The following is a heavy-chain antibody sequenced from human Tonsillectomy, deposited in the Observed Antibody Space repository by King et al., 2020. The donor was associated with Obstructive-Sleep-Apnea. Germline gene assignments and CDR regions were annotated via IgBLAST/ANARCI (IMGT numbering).Heavy chain of an antibody. CDR1: GGSFSGYY. Sequence: VQLQQWGAGLLKPSETLSLTCAVYGGSFSGYYWSWIRQPPGKGLEWIGEINHSGSTNYNPSVKSRVTISVDTSKNQFSLKLSSVTASDTAVYYCARGYGSGSYYDDDWGQGTLVTVS. CDR2: INHSGST. J-gene: IGHJ4*02. CDR3: ARGYGSGSYYDDD. D-gene: IGHD3-10*01. V-gene: IGHV4-34*01.